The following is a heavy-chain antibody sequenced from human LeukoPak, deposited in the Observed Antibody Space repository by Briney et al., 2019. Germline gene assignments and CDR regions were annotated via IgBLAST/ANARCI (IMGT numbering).Heavy chain of an antibody. D-gene: IGHD2-2*01. CDR3: ARRVKDIVVVPAAATHYYYYMDV. V-gene: IGHV1-2*02. CDR2: INPNSGGT. Sequence: ASVKVSCKASGGTFRTYSVTWVRQAPGQGLEWMGWINPNSGGTNYAQKFQGRVTMTRDTSISTAYMELSRLRSDDTAVYYCARRVKDIVVVPAAATHYYYYMDVWGKGTTVTVSS. J-gene: IGHJ6*03. CDR1: GGTFRTYS.